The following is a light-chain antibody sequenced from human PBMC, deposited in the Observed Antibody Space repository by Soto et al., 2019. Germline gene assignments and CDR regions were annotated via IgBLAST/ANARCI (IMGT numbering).Light chain of an antibody. CDR3: QSYDSSLSGPKWV. CDR2: GNS. J-gene: IGLJ3*02. Sequence: QTVVTQPPSVSGGPGQRVTISCTGSSSNIGAGYDVHWYQQLPGTAPKLLIYGNSNRPSGVPDRFSGSKSGTSASLAITGLLAEDEADYYCQSYDSSLSGPKWVFGGGTKVTVL. CDR1: SSNIGAGYD. V-gene: IGLV1-40*01.